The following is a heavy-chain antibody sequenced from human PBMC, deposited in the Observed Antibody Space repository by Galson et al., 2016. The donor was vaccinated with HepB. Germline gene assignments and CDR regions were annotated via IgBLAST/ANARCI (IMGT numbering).Heavy chain of an antibody. V-gene: IGHV2-5*02. D-gene: IGHD1-26*01. CDR3: AHRHAIRGATPFDF. CDR2: IFWDNEK. J-gene: IGHJ4*01. CDR1: GFSVSTTGVA. Sequence: PALVKPTQTLTLTCSFSGFSVSTTGVAVAWIRQPPGKALEWLALIFWDNEKRYNPSLRSRLSITKDTSKNQVVLSMTNMDPTDTATYYCAHRHAIRGATPFDFWGPGTLVTVSS.